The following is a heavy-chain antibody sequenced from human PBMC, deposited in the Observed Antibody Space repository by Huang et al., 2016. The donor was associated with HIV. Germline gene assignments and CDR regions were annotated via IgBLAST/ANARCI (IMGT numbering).Heavy chain of an antibody. J-gene: IGHJ3*02. Sequence: QLQLQGSGPGLVKPSETLSLTCTVSGGSITGSSYYWGWIRQPPGKGLEWVGSIYYSGSTDYNPSLKSRVTVSVDTSKNQFSLKLSSVTAADTAVYYCARHFSYYDSSGYTPWDAFDIWGQGTMVTVSS. CDR2: IYYSGST. V-gene: IGHV4-39*01. CDR3: ARHFSYYDSSGYTPWDAFDI. D-gene: IGHD3-22*01. CDR1: GGSITGSSYY.